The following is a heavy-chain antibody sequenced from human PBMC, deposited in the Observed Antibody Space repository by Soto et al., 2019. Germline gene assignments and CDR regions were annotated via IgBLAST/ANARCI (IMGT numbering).Heavy chain of an antibody. CDR1: GGTFSIYA. Sequence: SVKVSCKASGGTFSIYAISCVRQSPLQGLEWMGGIIPIFGTANYAQKFQGRVTITADESTSTAYMELSSLRSEDTAVYYCARNSYGFSFYYGMDVWGQGTTVTVSS. V-gene: IGHV1-69*13. CDR3: ARNSYGFSFYYGMDV. D-gene: IGHD5-18*01. CDR2: IIPIFGTA. J-gene: IGHJ6*02.